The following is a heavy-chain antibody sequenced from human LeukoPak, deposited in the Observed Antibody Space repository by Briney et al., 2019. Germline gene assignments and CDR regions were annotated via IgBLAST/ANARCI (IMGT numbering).Heavy chain of an antibody. CDR2: ISAYNNYI. J-gene: IGHJ4*02. CDR1: GFTFSSYA. Sequence: GGSLTLSCAASGFTFSSYAMSWVRQARGKGLEWVSSISAYNNYIYYSDSVKGRFTVSRDNTKKSLYLPMNSLRAEDTAVYFCAGGISEGHPISSIVYWGQETLVSISS. D-gene: IGHD3-16*01. CDR3: AGGISEGHPISSIVY. V-gene: IGHV3-21*01.